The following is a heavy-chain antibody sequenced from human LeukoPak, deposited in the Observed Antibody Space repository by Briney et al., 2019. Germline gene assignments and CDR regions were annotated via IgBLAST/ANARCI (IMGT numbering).Heavy chain of an antibody. CDR3: ARDTRDRSSWIGGYFYYFDY. J-gene: IGHJ4*02. D-gene: IGHD6-13*01. Sequence: SQTLSLTCAISGDSVSTPSAAWNWIRQSPSRGLEWLGRTYYMSRWYNDYAVSVKSRITINPDTSKNQFSLQLKSVTPEDTAVYYCARDTRDRSSWIGGYFYYFDYWGQGTLVTVSS. V-gene: IGHV6-1*01. CDR2: TYYMSRWYN. CDR1: GDSVSTPSAA.